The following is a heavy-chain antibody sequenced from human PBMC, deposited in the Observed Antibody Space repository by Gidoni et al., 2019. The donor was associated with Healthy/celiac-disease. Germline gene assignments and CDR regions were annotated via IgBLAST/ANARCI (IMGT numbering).Heavy chain of an antibody. Sequence: EVQLVESGGGLVKPGGSLRLSCAASGFTFSSYSMTWVRQAPGKGLEWVSSISSSSSYIYYADSVKGRFTISRDNAKNSLYLQMNSLRAEDTAVYYCAREAGKVKHGSGYYYYYGMDVWGQGTTVTVSS. V-gene: IGHV3-21*01. J-gene: IGHJ6*02. CDR2: ISSSSSYI. D-gene: IGHD1-26*01. CDR3: AREAGKVKHGSGYYYYYGMDV. CDR1: GFTFSSYS.